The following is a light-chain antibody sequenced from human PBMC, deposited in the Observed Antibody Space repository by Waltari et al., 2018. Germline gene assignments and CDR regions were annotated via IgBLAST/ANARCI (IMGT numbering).Light chain of an antibody. CDR2: GAS. Sequence: CRANQSVGRTLAWYQQRPGQAPRLLMYGASIRAADIPDKFAGSGSGTDFSLTINRLEPEDFAVYYCQHYLRLPVSFGQGTKVEIK. J-gene: IGKJ1*01. CDR3: QHYLRLPVS. V-gene: IGKV3-20*01. CDR1: QSVGRT.